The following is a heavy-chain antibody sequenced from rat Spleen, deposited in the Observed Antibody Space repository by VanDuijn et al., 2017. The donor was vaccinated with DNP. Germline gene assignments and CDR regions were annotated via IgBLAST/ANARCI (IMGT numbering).Heavy chain of an antibody. Sequence: QVQLKESGPGLVQPSQTLSLTCTVSGFSLTNYHVDWVRQPPGKGLEWMGVMWTGGKTEYNSTVKSRLSISRDTSKSQVFLKMDSVQTEDTAMYFCARSQGYYYDGSYYPFAYWGQGILVTVSS. CDR1: GFSLTNYH. J-gene: IGHJ3*01. D-gene: IGHD1-12*02. V-gene: IGHV2-1*01. CDR2: MWTGGKT. CDR3: ARSQGYYYDGSYYPFAY.